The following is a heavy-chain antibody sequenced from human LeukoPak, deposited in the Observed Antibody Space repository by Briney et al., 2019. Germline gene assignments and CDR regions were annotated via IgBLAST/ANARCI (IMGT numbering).Heavy chain of an antibody. CDR2: INPSGGST. D-gene: IGHD6-19*01. J-gene: IGHJ4*02. V-gene: IGHV1-46*01. Sequence: ASVKVSCKASGYTFTSYYMHWVRQAPGQGHEWMGIINPSGGSTSYAQKFQGRVTMTRDTSTSTVYMELSSLRSEDTAVYYCAALGSGWYDFGYWGQGTLVTVSS. CDR1: GYTFTSYY. CDR3: AALGSGWYDFGY.